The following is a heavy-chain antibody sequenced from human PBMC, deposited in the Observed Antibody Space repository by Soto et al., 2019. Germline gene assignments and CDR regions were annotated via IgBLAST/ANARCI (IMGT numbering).Heavy chain of an antibody. CDR3: ARIGPYCGGDCYPDFDF. J-gene: IGHJ4*02. V-gene: IGHV3-23*01. D-gene: IGHD2-21*02. Sequence: EVQLLESGGGLVRPGGSLTLSCAASGFTFNTYGMPWVRQAPGRGLEWVSTVSGSGGGTYYADSVKGRFTISRVNSKNTMYLQMSNLRAEDTAVYFCARIGPYCGGDCYPDFDFWGLGTPVTVSS. CDR2: VSGSGGGT. CDR1: GFTFNTYG.